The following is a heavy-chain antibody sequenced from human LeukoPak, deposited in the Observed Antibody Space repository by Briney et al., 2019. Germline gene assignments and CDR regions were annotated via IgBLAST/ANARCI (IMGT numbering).Heavy chain of an antibody. Sequence: PGGSLRLSCASSGFSFSTYGMTWVRQAPGKGLNWVSTISGDGTITYYADSVRGRFTIARDNSKNTLYLQMNSLRAEDSAVYYCARDQGIFDYWGQGTLVTVSS. J-gene: IGHJ4*02. CDR2: ISGDGTIT. CDR1: GFSFSTYG. CDR3: ARDQGIFDY. V-gene: IGHV3-23*01.